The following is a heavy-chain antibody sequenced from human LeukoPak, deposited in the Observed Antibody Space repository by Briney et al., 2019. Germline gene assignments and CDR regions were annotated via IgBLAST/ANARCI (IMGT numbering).Heavy chain of an antibody. D-gene: IGHD2-15*01. CDR1: GFTFSSYA. V-gene: IGHV3-23*01. J-gene: IGHJ4*02. Sequence: HAGGSLRLSCAASGFTFSSYAMSWVRQAPGKGLEWVSAISGSGGSTYYADSVKGRFTISRDNSKNTLYLQMNSLRAEDTAVYYCAKVLLLLGGFDYWGQGTLVTVSS. CDR3: AKVLLLLGGFDY. CDR2: ISGSGGST.